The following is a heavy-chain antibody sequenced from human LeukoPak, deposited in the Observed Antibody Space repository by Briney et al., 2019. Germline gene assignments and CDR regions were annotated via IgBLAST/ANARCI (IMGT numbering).Heavy chain of an antibody. CDR1: GYTFTSYY. V-gene: IGHV1-46*01. Sequence: ASVKVSCKASGYTFTSYYMHWVRQAPGQGLEWMGIINPSGGSTSYAQKFQGRVTMTRDMSTSTVYMELSSLRSEDTAVYYCARHTEYGSGVPSNYYYYYYMDVWGKGTTVTVSS. CDR2: INPSGGST. D-gene: IGHD3-10*01. CDR3: ARHTEYGSGVPSNYYYYYYMDV. J-gene: IGHJ6*03.